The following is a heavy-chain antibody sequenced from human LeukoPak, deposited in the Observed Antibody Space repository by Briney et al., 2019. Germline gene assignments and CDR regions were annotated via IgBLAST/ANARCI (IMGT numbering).Heavy chain of an antibody. V-gene: IGHV3-48*03. CDR3: ARDTDSSGWPGLNDY. Sequence: GGSPRLSCAASGFTFSSYEMNWVRQAPGKGLEWVSYISSSGSTIYYADSVKGRFTISRDNAKNSLYLQMNSLRAEDTAVYYCARDTDSSGWPGLNDYWGQGTLVTVSS. J-gene: IGHJ4*02. CDR1: GFTFSSYE. CDR2: ISSSGSTI. D-gene: IGHD6-19*01.